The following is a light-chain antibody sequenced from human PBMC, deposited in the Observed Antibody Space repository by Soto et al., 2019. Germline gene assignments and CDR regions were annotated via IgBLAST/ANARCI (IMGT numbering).Light chain of an antibody. V-gene: IGLV2-23*02. Sequence: QSALTQPASVSGSPGQSITISCTGTSSDVGSYNLVSWYQQHPGKAPKLMIYEVSKRPSGVSNRFSGSKSGNTASLTISGLQAEAGADYYCCSYAGSSTYVVFGGGTKLTVL. CDR2: EVS. CDR1: SSDVGSYNL. J-gene: IGLJ2*01. CDR3: CSYAGSSTYVV.